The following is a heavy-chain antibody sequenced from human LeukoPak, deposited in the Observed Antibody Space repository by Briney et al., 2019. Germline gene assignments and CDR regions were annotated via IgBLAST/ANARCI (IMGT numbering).Heavy chain of an antibody. V-gene: IGHV5-51*01. CDR2: IYPGDSDT. Sequence: GESLKISCKGSGYSFTSYGIGWVRQMPGKGLEWMGIIYPGDSDTRYSPSFQGQVTISADKSISTAYLQWSSLKASDTAMYYCARFYDCSGGSCYGLGWFDPWGQGTLVTVSS. D-gene: IGHD2-15*01. J-gene: IGHJ5*02. CDR3: ARFYDCSGGSCYGLGWFDP. CDR1: GYSFTSYG.